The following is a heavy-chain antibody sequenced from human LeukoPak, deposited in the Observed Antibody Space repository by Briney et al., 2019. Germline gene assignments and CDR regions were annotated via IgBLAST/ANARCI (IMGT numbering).Heavy chain of an antibody. Sequence: PSETLSLTCTVSGVSIRSSTYYWGWIRQPPGKGLDWIGNVYYSGSTYYNPSLKSRVTISVDTSKNQISLKLSSVTAADTAVYYCARQAISGYDPPPFDSWGQGTLVTVSS. V-gene: IGHV4-39*01. CDR3: ARQAISGYDPPPFDS. J-gene: IGHJ4*02. D-gene: IGHD5-12*01. CDR1: GVSIRSSTYY. CDR2: VYYSGST.